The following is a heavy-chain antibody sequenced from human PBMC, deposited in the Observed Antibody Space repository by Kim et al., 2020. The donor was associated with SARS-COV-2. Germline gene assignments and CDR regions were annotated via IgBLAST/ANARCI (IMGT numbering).Heavy chain of an antibody. D-gene: IGHD2-8*02. CDR3: TRPLVASPPTTYYYFYGVDV. CDR1: GDSSSRDGYY. Sequence: SETLSLTCTVSGDSSSRDGYYWSWIRQHPGKGLEWIGYIYYSGSTYYNPSLKGRVTISVNTSKNQFSLKLNSVTAADTAVYYCTRPLVASPPTTYYYFYGVDVWGQGTTVTVSS. CDR2: IYYSGST. V-gene: IGHV4-31*03. J-gene: IGHJ6*02.